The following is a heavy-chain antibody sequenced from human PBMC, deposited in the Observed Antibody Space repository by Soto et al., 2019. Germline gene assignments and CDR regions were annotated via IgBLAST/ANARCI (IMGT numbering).Heavy chain of an antibody. D-gene: IGHD4-17*01. V-gene: IGHV1-58*02. CDR1: GFTFTSSA. J-gene: IGHJ3*02. Sequence: SVKVSCKASGFTFTSSAMQWVRQARGQRLEWIGWIVVGSGNTNYAQKFQERVTITRDMSTSTAYMELSSLRSEDTAVYYCARSYGVSDDAFDIWGQGTMVTVSS. CDR2: IVVGSGNT. CDR3: ARSYGVSDDAFDI.